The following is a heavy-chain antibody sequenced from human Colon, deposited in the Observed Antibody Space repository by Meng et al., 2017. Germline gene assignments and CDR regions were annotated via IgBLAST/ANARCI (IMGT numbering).Heavy chain of an antibody. CDR2: IYYSGST. D-gene: IGHD5-24*01. V-gene: IGHV4-30-4*01. J-gene: IGHJ4*02. CDR3: ARVETATTNPYFDY. Sequence: QVQLQESGPGLVKHSQTLSLTCSVSGGSISSGDYYWSWIRQPPGRGLEWIGYIYYSGSTYYNPSLRSRVTISVDTSKNQFSLILTSVTAADTAVYFCARVETATTNPYFDYWGQGTLVTVSS. CDR1: GGSISSGDYY.